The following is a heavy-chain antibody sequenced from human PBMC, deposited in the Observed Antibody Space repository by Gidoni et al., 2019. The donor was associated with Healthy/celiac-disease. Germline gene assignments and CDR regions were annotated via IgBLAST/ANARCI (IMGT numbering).Heavy chain of an antibody. J-gene: IGHJ6*03. D-gene: IGHD6-6*01. CDR3: ARELGSSSVPYYYYYYMDV. CDR1: GGSISRYY. V-gene: IGHV4-59*01. Sequence: QVQLQESGPGLVKPSETLSLTCTVSGGSISRYYWSWIRQPPGKGLEWIGYIYYSGSTNYNPSLKSRVTISVDTSKNQFSLKLSSVTAADTAVYYCARELGSSSVPYYYYYYMDVWGKGTTVTVSS. CDR2: IYYSGST.